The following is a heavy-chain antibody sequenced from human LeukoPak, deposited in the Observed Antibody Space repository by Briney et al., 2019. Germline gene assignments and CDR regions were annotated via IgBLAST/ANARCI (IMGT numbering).Heavy chain of an antibody. Sequence: GGSLRLSCAASGFTFSSYAMSWVRQAPGKGLEWVSAISGSGGSTYYADSVKGRFTISRDNSKNTLYLQMNSLRAEDTAVYYRAKGAGIVRFLEWLDAEYYYGMDVWGQGTTVTVSS. J-gene: IGHJ6*02. D-gene: IGHD3-3*01. V-gene: IGHV3-23*01. CDR1: GFTFSSYA. CDR3: AKGAGIVRFLEWLDAEYYYGMDV. CDR2: ISGSGGST.